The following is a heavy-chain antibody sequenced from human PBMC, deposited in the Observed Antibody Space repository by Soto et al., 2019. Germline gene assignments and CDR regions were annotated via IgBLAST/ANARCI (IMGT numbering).Heavy chain of an antibody. V-gene: IGHV1-58*01. Sequence: SVNVSCKASGFTFTSSAVQWVRHARGQRLEWIGWIVVGSGNTNYAQKFQERVTITRDMSTSTAYMELSSLRSEDTAVYYCAAFEVVPPRYDFDYWGQGTLVTVPS. J-gene: IGHJ4*02. CDR1: GFTFTSSA. CDR2: IVVGSGNT. D-gene: IGHD2-15*01. CDR3: AAFEVVPPRYDFDY.